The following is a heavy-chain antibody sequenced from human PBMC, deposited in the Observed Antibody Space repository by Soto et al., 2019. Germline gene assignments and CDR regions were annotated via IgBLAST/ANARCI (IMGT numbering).Heavy chain of an antibody. J-gene: IGHJ5*02. V-gene: IGHV1-2*02. CDR3: AKDQRKPAIFGVVTLS. Sequence: RASVKVSCKASGYTFTGYYMHWVRQAPGQGLEWMGWINPNNGGTKFAQKFQDRVTLTRDTSISTAYMQMNSLRAEDTAVYYCAKDQRKPAIFGVVTLSWGQGTLVTVS. CDR2: INPNNGGT. CDR1: GYTFTGYY. D-gene: IGHD3-3*01.